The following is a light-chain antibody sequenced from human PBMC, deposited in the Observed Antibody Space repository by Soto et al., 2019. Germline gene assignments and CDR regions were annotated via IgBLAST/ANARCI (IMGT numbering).Light chain of an antibody. CDR2: DDS. J-gene: IGLJ1*01. CDR1: NIGSKS. Sequence: SYELTQPPSVSVAPGQTARITCGGNNIGSKSVHWYQQKPGQAPVLVVYDDSDRPSGIPERFSGSNSGNTATLTISRVEDGDEADYYCQVWDSSSDHNYVFGTGTKLTVL. V-gene: IGLV3-21*02. CDR3: QVWDSSSDHNYV.